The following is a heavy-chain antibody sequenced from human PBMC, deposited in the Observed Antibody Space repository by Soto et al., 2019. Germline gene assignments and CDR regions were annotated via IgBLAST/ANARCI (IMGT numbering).Heavy chain of an antibody. CDR2: VYNSGST. Sequence: SETLSLTCTVSGGSISSNYWTWIRQPPGKGLEWIGYVYNSGSTNYNPSLKSRVTISEDTSKSQFSLKVDSMTAADTAVYYCARYRREAVAGYTLDNWGQGILVTVS. D-gene: IGHD6-13*01. J-gene: IGHJ4*02. CDR3: ARYRREAVAGYTLDN. CDR1: GGSISSNY. V-gene: IGHV4-59*01.